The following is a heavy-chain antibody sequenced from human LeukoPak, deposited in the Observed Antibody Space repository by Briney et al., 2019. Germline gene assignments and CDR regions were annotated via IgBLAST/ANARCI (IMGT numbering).Heavy chain of an antibody. CDR1: GFTFSDHY. Sequence: PGGSLRLSCAASGFTFSDHYMVWVRQAPGKGLEWVGCTRNKANSYTTEYAASVKGRFTISRDDSKNSLYLQMNSLRAEDTAVYYCARGSGSGSYIQSVIYWGQGTLVTVSS. D-gene: IGHD3-10*01. CDR2: TRNKANSYTT. CDR3: ARGSGSGSYIQSVIY. V-gene: IGHV3-72*01. J-gene: IGHJ4*02.